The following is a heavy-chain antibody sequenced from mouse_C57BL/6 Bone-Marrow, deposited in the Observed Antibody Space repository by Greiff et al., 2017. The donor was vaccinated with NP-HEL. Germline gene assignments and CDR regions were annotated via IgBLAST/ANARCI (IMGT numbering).Heavy chain of an antibody. CDR2: ISSGGSYT. Sequence: EVHLVESGGDLVKPGGSLKLSCAASGFTFSSYGMSWVRQTPDKRLEWVATISSGGSYTYYPDSVKGRFTISRDNAKNTLYLQMSSLKSEDTAMYYCARQGYYGSRYFDVWGTGTTVTVSS. CDR3: ARQGYYGSRYFDV. CDR1: GFTFSSYG. D-gene: IGHD1-1*01. V-gene: IGHV5-6*01. J-gene: IGHJ1*03.